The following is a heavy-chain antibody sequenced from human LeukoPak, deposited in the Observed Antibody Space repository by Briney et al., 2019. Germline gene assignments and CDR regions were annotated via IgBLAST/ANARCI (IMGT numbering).Heavy chain of an antibody. CDR1: GFTFCSNA. J-gene: IGHJ4*02. CDR3: AKASGSSGYYQLPIDF. CDR2: ITGGGDTT. V-gene: IGHV3-23*01. D-gene: IGHD3-22*01. Sequence: PGGSQRLSCAASGFTFCSNAMTWVRQAPGRGLESVSAITGGGDTTYYSDSVKGRFTISRDNSKNTLYLQMNSLRAEDTALYYCAKASGSSGYYQLPIDFWGQGTLVTVSS.